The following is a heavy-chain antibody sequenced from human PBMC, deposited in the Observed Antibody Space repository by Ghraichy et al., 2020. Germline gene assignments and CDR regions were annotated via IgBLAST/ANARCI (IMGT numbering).Heavy chain of an antibody. Sequence: GGSLRLSCAASGFTFSSYAMSWVRQAPGKGLEWVSAISGSGGSTYYEDSVKGRFTISRDNSKNTLYLQMNSLRAEDTAVYYCAKATYSSSFPNFDYWGQGTLVTVSS. CDR1: GFTFSSYA. CDR2: ISGSGGST. CDR3: AKATYSSSFPNFDY. V-gene: IGHV3-23*01. D-gene: IGHD6-13*01. J-gene: IGHJ4*02.